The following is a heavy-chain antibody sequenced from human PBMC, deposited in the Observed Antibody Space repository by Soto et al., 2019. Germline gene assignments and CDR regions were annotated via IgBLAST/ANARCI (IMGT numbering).Heavy chain of an antibody. J-gene: IGHJ5*02. CDR3: ARGGGSYYVRWFDP. Sequence: QVQLQQWGAGLLKPSETLSLTCAVYGGSFSGYYWSWIRQPPGKGLEWIGESNHSGSTNYNPSLKSRVTISVDTSKNQFSLKLSSVTAADTAVYYCARGGGSYYVRWFDPWGQGTLVTVSS. CDR1: GGSFSGYY. V-gene: IGHV4-34*01. D-gene: IGHD1-26*01. CDR2: SNHSGST.